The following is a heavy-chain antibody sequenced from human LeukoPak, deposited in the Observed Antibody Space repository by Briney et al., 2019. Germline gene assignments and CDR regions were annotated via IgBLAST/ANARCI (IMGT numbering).Heavy chain of an antibody. J-gene: IGHJ4*02. CDR1: GFTFSSYT. Sequence: PGGSLRLSCSASGFTFSSYTMHWVRQAPGKGLEYVSVISTNGGSTYYADSVKGRFTISRDNSKNTLYLQMNSLRAEDTAVYFCARDRGSHYLDYWGQGTLVTVSS. CDR2: ISTNGGST. D-gene: IGHD1-26*01. V-gene: IGHV3-64*04. CDR3: ARDRGSHYLDY.